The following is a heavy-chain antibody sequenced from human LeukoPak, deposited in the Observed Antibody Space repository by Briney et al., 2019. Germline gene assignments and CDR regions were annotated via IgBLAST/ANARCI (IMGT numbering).Heavy chain of an antibody. CDR3: AHREVELDYFDY. Sequence: ESGPALLKPTQTLTLTCTFSGFSLRTSGMRVSWIRQPPGKALEWLSRIDWDDDERYSASLKNRLTITKDPSNDQVDLTMTNMDPVDTATYYCAHREVELDYFDYWGQGMLVTVSS. CDR1: GFSLRTSGMR. D-gene: IGHD2-8*02. V-gene: IGHV2-5*08. J-gene: IGHJ4*02. CDR2: IDWDDDE.